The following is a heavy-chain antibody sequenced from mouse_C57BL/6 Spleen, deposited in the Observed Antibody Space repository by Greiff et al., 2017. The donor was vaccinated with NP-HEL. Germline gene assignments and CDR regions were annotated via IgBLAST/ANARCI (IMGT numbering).Heavy chain of an antibody. J-gene: IGHJ2*01. V-gene: IGHV1-4*01. Sequence: QVQLQQSGAELARPGASVKMSCKASGYTFTSYTMHWVKQRPGQGLEWIGYINPRSGYTKYNQKFKDKATLTADKSSSTAYMQLSSLTSEDSAFYYCARYGYRGETDYWGQGTTLTVSS. CDR2: INPRSGYT. CDR1: GYTFTSYT. CDR3: ARYGYRGETDY. D-gene: IGHD2-2*01.